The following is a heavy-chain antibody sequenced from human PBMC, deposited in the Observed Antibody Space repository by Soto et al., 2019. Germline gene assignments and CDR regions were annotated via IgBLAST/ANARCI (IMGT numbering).Heavy chain of an antibody. CDR2: ISSSSSTI. V-gene: IGHV3-48*02. CDR1: GFTFSSYS. J-gene: IGHJ6*02. CDR3: ARDQDYSVLYYYGMDV. D-gene: IGHD4-4*01. Sequence: GGSLRLSCAASGFTFSSYSMNWVRQAPGKGLEWVSYISSSSSTIYYADSVKGRFTISRDNAKNSLYLQMNSLRDEDTAVYYCARDQDYSVLYYYGMDVWSQGTTVTVSS.